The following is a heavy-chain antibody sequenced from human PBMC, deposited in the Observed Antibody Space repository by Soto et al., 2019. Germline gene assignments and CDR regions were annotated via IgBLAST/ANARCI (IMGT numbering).Heavy chain of an antibody. CDR1: GFTFSSYG. D-gene: IGHD1-1*01. J-gene: IGHJ6*02. CDR3: AINLGYNWNDVPYYYYGMDV. Sequence: LRLSCAASGFTFSSYGMHWVRQAPGKGLEWVAVISYDGSNKYYADSVKGRFTISRDNSRNTLYLQMNSLRAEDTAVYYRAINLGYNWNDVPYYYYGMDVWGQGTTVNVSS. V-gene: IGHV3-30*03. CDR2: ISYDGSNK.